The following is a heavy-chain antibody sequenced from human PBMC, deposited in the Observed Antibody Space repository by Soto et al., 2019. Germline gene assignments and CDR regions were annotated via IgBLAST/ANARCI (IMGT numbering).Heavy chain of an antibody. CDR2: IKSRASAGKT. CDR3: ITTDSGSPARPSLDL. J-gene: IGHJ4*02. V-gene: IGHV3-15*01. D-gene: IGHD1-26*01. Sequence: SLKISCEASGYSIINAWMSWVRQAPGKGLEWVGRIKSRASAGKTDYAAPLKSIFALSSDHSKNMLYLQMNSLKTEDTAIYYCITTDSGSPARPSLDLWGQGTPVTVYS. CDR1: GYSIINAW.